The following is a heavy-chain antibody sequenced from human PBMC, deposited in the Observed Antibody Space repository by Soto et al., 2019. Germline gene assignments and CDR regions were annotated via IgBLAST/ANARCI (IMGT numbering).Heavy chain of an antibody. V-gene: IGHV1-69*02. D-gene: IGHD3-10*01. Sequence: QVQLVQSGAVVKRPGSSVKVSCKASGGTFATSTVNWVRQAPGQGLQWMGRIIPILGITNYAQKFQGRVTITADKSTNTAYMELRSLKSEDTAFYYCAKEEGDAFGELVAVSWGQGTLVTVSS. CDR2: IIPILGIT. CDR1: GGTFATST. J-gene: IGHJ5*02. CDR3: AKEEGDAFGELVAVS.